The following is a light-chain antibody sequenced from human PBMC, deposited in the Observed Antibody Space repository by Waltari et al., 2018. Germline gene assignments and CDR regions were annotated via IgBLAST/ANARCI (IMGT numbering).Light chain of an antibody. J-gene: IGKJ1*01. CDR2: KAS. Sequence: DIQMTQSPSTLSASVGDRVTITCRASQSINNWLAWFQLKPGKAPKLLNYKASNLESGVPSRFSGSASGTEFTLTISSLQPDDFASYYCQHFYGNPWTFGQGTKVEI. V-gene: IGKV1-5*03. CDR1: QSINNW. CDR3: QHFYGNPWT.